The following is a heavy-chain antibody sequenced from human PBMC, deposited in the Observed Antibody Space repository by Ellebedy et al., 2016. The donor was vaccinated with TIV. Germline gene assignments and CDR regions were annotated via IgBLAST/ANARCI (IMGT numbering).Heavy chain of an antibody. CDR1: GFTFSHYT. D-gene: IGHD2-8*02. Sequence: GESLKISCVASGFTFSHYTMHWVRQAPGKGLEWMAVKSYDDSHEYYAHSVRGRFTISRDNPKNTLYLQMNSLRPEDTALYYCARAYSSDWWWTDYWGQGTLVSVSS. CDR2: KSYDDSHE. J-gene: IGHJ4*02. V-gene: IGHV3-30-3*01. CDR3: ARAYSSDWWWTDY.